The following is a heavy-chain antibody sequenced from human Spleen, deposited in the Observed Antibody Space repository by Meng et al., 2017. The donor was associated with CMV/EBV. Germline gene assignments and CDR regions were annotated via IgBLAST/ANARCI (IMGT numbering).Heavy chain of an antibody. Sequence: GESLKISCAASGFTFSSYWMSWVRQAPGKGLEWVANIKQDGSEKYYVDSVKGRFTISRDNAKNSLYLQMNSLRAEDTAVYYCARVGHGMDVWGQGTTVTVSS. V-gene: IGHV3-7*01. J-gene: IGHJ6*02. CDR3: ARVGHGMDV. CDR1: GFTFSSYW. CDR2: IKQDGSEK. D-gene: IGHD1-26*01.